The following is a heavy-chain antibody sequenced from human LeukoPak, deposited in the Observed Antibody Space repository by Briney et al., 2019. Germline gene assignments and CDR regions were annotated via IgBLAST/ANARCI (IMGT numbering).Heavy chain of an antibody. D-gene: IGHD3-10*01. V-gene: IGHV3-23*01. CDR3: PKASGGYYGSGSYYNPYGMDV. CDR1: GFTFSSYA. CDR2: ISGSGGST. J-gene: IGHJ6*02. Sequence: GGSLRLSCAASGFTFSSYAMSWVRQAPGKGLEWVSAISGSGGSTYYADSVKGRFTISRDNSKNTLYLQMNSLRAEDTAVYYCPKASGGYYGSGSYYNPYGMDVWGQGTTVTVSS.